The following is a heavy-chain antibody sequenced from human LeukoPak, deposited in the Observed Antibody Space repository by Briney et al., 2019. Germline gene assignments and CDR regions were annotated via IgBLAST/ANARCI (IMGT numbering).Heavy chain of an antibody. Sequence: GGSVSLSCTTSGFAFDDFAMSWVRQPAGKGLEWVGFIRRRAYGGAAEYAASVKGRFIISRDDSKGIAYLQMNSLKTEDTDVYYCSRNGLVDFDYWGQGSRVIVSP. CDR2: IRRRAYGGAA. V-gene: IGHV3-49*04. CDR1: GFAFDDFA. CDR3: SRNGLVDFDY. J-gene: IGHJ4*02.